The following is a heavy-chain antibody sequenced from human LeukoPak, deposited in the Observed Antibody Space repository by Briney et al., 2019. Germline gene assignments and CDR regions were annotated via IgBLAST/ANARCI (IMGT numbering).Heavy chain of an antibody. D-gene: IGHD6-13*01. J-gene: IGHJ4*02. CDR1: GFTFSSYA. Sequence: PGGSLRLSCAASGFTFSSYAMSWVRQAPGKGLEWVSAISGSGGSTYYADSVKGRFTISRDNSKNTLYLQMNSLRAEDTAVYYCAKISPRDSSSWRPTRYYFDYWGQGTLVTVSS. CDR2: ISGSGGST. CDR3: AKISPRDSSSWRPTRYYFDY. V-gene: IGHV3-23*01.